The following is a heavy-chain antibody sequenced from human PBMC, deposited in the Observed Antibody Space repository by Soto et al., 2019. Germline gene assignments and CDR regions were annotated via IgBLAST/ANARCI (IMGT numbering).Heavy chain of an antibody. CDR1: GFTFINYG. V-gene: IGHV3-30*18. D-gene: IGHD4-17*01. CDR2: ISYDGSGK. J-gene: IGHJ4*02. CDR3: AKDMTSELIHYFDY. Sequence: HPGGSLRLSCAASGFTFINYGMHWVRQAPGKGLEWVAVISYDGSGKYYADSVKGRFTISRDNSKNTLYLQMNSLSAEDTAMYYCAKDMTSELIHYFDYWGQGTLVTVSS.